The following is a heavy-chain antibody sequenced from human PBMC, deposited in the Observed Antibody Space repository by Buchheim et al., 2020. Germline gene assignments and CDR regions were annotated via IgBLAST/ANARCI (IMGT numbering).Heavy chain of an antibody. Sequence: QVQLVESGGGVVQPGRSLRLSCATSGFTFSSYAMHWVRQAPGKGLEWVAVISYDGSNKYYADSVKGRFTISRDNSKNTLSLQMNSLRAEDTAVYYCAREVPTYYYGSGSYQYFDYWGQGTL. D-gene: IGHD3-10*01. CDR3: AREVPTYYYGSGSYQYFDY. CDR1: GFTFSSYA. V-gene: IGHV3-30-3*01. CDR2: ISYDGSNK. J-gene: IGHJ4*02.